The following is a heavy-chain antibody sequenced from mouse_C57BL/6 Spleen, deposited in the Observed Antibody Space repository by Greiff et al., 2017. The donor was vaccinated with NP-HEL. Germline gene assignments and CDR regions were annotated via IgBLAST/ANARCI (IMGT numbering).Heavy chain of an antibody. CDR1: GYSFTGYY. D-gene: IGHD1-1*01. J-gene: IGHJ2*01. CDR3: ARSGGSSYEGYFDY. Sequence: EVQLQQSGPELVKPGASVKISCKASGYSFTGYYMNWVKQSPEKSLEWIGEINPSTGGTTYNQKFKAKATLTVDKSSSTAYMQLKSLTSEDSAVYNCARSGGSSYEGYFDYWGQGTTLTVSS. V-gene: IGHV1-42*01. CDR2: INPSTGGT.